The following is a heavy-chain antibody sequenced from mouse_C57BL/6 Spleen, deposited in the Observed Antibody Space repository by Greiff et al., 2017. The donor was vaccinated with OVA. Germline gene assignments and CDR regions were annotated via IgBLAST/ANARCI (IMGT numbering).Heavy chain of an antibody. V-gene: IGHV5-9*01. Sequence: EVHLVESGGGLVKPGGSLKLSCAASGFTFSSYTMSWVRQTPEKRLEWVATISGGGGNTYYPDSVKGRFTISRDNAKNTLYLQMSSLRSEDTALYYCARQTYYYGSSYGFDYWGQGTTLTVSS. CDR2: ISGGGGNT. J-gene: IGHJ2*01. CDR1: GFTFSSYT. CDR3: ARQTYYYGSSYGFDY. D-gene: IGHD1-1*01.